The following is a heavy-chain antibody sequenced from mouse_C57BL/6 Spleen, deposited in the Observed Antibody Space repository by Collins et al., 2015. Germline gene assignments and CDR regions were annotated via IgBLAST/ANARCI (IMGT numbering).Heavy chain of an antibody. J-gene: IGHJ3*01. CDR1: SYG. CDR2: IYPRSGNS. CDR3: ARLYSNSLSFAY. V-gene: IGHV1-81*01. Sequence: SYGISWVKQRTGQGLEWIGEIYPRSGNSYCNEKFKGKATLTADKSSSTAYMELRSLTSEDSAVYLCARLYSNSLSFAYWGQGTLVTVSA. D-gene: IGHD2-5*01.